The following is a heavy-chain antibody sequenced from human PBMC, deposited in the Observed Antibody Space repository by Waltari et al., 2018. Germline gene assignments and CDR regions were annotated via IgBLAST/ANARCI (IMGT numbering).Heavy chain of an antibody. D-gene: IGHD3-3*01. V-gene: IGHV1-69*04. CDR1: GGTFSTSA. CDR2: IIPMFEIT. CDR3: VREEEDYEGSGYYLKA. J-gene: IGHJ5*02. Sequence: QVHLVQSGAEVKKPGSSVKVSCKASGGTFSTSAISWVRQAPGQGLEWMGRIIPMFEITDYEQRFQGRVSISADTSATVYMELSTLTSGDTAVYYCVREEEDYEGSGYYLKAWGQGTLVKVSS.